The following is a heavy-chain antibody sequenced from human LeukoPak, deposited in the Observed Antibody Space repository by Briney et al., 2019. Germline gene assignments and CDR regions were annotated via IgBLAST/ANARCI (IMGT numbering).Heavy chain of an antibody. J-gene: IGHJ4*02. CDR2: IKHGGSEK. Sequence: PGGSPRLSCAASGFIFSSYWMTWVRQAPGKGLEWVANIKHGGSEKYYVDSVKGRFTISRDNAKNSLYLQMNSLRVEDTAVYYCARVRGDYYLDYWGQGTLVTVSS. CDR3: ARVRGDYYLDY. V-gene: IGHV3-7*04. D-gene: IGHD2-21*01. CDR1: GFIFSSYW.